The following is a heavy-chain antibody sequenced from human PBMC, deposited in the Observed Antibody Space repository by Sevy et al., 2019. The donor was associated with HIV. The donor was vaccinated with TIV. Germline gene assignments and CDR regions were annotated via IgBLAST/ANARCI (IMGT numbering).Heavy chain of an antibody. J-gene: IGHJ4*02. CDR1: GFTFSSYG. D-gene: IGHD3-10*01. CDR3: AKDGGYYGSGSYLTSYFDY. Sequence: GGSLRLSCAASGFTFSSYGMHWVRQAPGKGLEWVAVISYDGSNKYYAYSVKGRFTISRDNSKNTLYLQMNSLRAEDTAVYYCAKDGGYYGSGSYLTSYFDYWGQGTLVTVSS. V-gene: IGHV3-30*18. CDR2: ISYDGSNK.